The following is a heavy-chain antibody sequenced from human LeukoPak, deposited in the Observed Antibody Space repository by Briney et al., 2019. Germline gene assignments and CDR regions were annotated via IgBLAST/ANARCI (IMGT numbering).Heavy chain of an antibody. D-gene: IGHD2-2*01. J-gene: IGHJ4*02. Sequence: GESLKISCKGSGYSFTSYWIGWVRPMPGKGREWMGFIYPGDSDTRYSPSFQGQVTISADKSISTAYLQWSSLKASDTAMYYCARHLDRSTSWSPDYWGQGTLVTVSS. CDR3: ARHLDRSTSWSPDY. V-gene: IGHV5-51*01. CDR1: GYSFTSYW. CDR2: IYPGDSDT.